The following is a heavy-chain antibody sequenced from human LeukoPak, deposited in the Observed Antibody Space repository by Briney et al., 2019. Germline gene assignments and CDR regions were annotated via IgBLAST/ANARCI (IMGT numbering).Heavy chain of an antibody. CDR1: GGTFSSYA. V-gene: IGHV1-69*13. J-gene: IGHJ4*02. Sequence: GASVKISCKASGGTFSSYAISWVRQAPGQGLEWMGGIIPIFGTANYAQKFQGRVTITADESTSTAYMELSSLRSEDTAVYYCARTGANYLAFHPPPRHDYYFDYWGQGTLVTVSS. CDR2: IIPIFGTA. CDR3: ARTGANYLAFHPPPRHDYYFDY. D-gene: IGHD4/OR15-4a*01.